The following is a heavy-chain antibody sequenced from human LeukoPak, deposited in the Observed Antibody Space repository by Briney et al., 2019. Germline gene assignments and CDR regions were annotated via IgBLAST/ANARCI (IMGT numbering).Heavy chain of an antibody. J-gene: IGHJ5*02. CDR1: GGSISSYY. CDR3: ARDSTYDSSGYYWFDP. D-gene: IGHD3-22*01. Sequence: SETLSLTCTVSGGSISSYYWSWIRQPAGKGLEWIGRIYTSGSTNYNPSLKSRATMSVDTSKNQFSLKLSSVTAADTAVYYCARDSTYDSSGYYWFDPWGQGTLVTVSS. CDR2: IYTSGST. V-gene: IGHV4-4*07.